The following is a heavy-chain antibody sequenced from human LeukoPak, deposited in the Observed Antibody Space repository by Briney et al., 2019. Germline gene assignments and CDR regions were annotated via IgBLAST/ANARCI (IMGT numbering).Heavy chain of an antibody. Sequence: SETLSLTCSVSGGSISSSTYYWGWIRQPPGKGLEWIGNIYNSGSTNYNPSLKSRVTISVDTSKNQFSLKLSSVTAADTAVYYCARAPSISMVRGLITPLYYGMDVWGQGTTVTVSS. D-gene: IGHD3-10*01. CDR1: GGSISSSTYY. J-gene: IGHJ6*02. CDR3: ARAPSISMVRGLITPLYYGMDV. V-gene: IGHV4-39*07. CDR2: IYNSGST.